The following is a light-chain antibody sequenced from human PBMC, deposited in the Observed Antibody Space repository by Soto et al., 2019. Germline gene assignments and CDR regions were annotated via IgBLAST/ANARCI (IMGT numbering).Light chain of an antibody. J-gene: IGKJ1*01. CDR3: QQFNSYPPT. V-gene: IGKV1-9*01. CDR1: QGIGSF. CDR2: SAS. Sequence: DIQLTQSPSFLSASVGDRVTITCRASQGIGSFLAWYQQKPGKAPRLLIYSASTLQSGVSLRFSGSGSGTEFTLPISSLQSEDFATYYCQQFNSYPPTFGQGTKVEIK.